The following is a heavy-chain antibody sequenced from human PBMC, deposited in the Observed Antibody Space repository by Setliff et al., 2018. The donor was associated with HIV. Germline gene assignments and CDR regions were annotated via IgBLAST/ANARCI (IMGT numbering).Heavy chain of an antibody. CDR2: INPNSGGT. D-gene: IGHD2-2*01. J-gene: IGHJ6*02. V-gene: IGHV1-2*02. CDR3: ARDPCSSSGCYEYTYYGMDV. CDR1: GYTFTGYY. Sequence: GASVKVSCKASGYTFTGYYMHWVRQAPGQGLEWMGWINPNSGGTTYAQKFQGRVTMTRDTSISTAYMAVSRLRSDDTAVYYCARDPCSSSGCYEYTYYGMDVWGQGTTVTVSS.